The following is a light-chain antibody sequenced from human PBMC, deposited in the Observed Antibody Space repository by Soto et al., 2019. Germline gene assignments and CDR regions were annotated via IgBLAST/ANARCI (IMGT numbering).Light chain of an antibody. Sequence: QSVLTQPASVSGSPGQSITISCTGISSDGDDYKDVSWYQQHPGKAPKLMIYEVTYRPSGVSNRFSGSKSGYTASLTISGLQDEDEADYYCSSYTSTSTVFGTGTKLTVL. V-gene: IGLV2-14*01. CDR2: EVT. J-gene: IGLJ1*01. CDR3: SSYTSTSTV. CDR1: SSDGDDYKD.